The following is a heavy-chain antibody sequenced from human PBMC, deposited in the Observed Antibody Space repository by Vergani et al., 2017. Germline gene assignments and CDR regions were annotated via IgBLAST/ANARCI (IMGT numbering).Heavy chain of an antibody. V-gene: IGHV4-38-2*01. D-gene: IGHD3-16*01. J-gene: IGHJ6*02. CDR1: DSSIMTNPY. CDR2: IHHSGDT. Sequence: QVQLQESGPGLVKPSETLTLTCDVSDSSIMTNPYWGWFRQSPGKGLEWIGCIHHSGDTHYNSSLKSRVSISIVSRSKFSLSLTSVTAADTAIYYCARHRGLGGFFPSSYCYGMDVWGHGTTVTVSS. CDR3: ARHRGLGGFFPSSYCYGMDV.